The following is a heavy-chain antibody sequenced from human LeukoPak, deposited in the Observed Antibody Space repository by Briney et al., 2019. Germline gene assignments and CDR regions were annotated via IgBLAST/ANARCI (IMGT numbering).Heavy chain of an antibody. CDR3: VKGRAVAGRFDY. J-gene: IGHJ4*02. CDR2: IYSGGST. CDR1: GFTFSSYA. D-gene: IGHD6-19*01. Sequence: GGSLRLSCAASGFTFSSYAMSWVRQAPGKGLEWVSVIYSGGSTYYADSVKDRFTISRDNSKNMLYLQMNSLRAEDTAVYYCVKGRAVAGRFDYWGQGALVTFSS. V-gene: IGHV3-66*01.